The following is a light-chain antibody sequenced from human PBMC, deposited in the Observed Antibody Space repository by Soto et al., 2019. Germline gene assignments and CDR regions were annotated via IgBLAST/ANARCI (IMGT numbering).Light chain of an antibody. V-gene: IGLV2-14*01. CDR3: RSYTSSSTNV. CDR1: SSDVGGYNY. Sequence: QSALTQPASVSGSPGQSITISCTGTSSDVGGYNYVSWYQQHPGKAPKLMIYDVSNRPSGVSNRFSGSKSGNTASLTISVLQDEDEADYSCRSYTSSSTNVFGTGTKLTVL. CDR2: DVS. J-gene: IGLJ1*01.